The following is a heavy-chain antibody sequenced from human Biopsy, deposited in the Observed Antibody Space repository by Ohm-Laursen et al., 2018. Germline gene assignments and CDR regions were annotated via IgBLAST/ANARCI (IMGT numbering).Heavy chain of an antibody. Sequence: SETLSLTCPVSGDSVSSGSFYWTWIRQPPGQGLEYIGYIYDRGSTANYNPSLESRVTMSVDMPKNQFSLKLSSVTAADTAIYYCARGMRSSGWPYFDYWGQGTPVAVSS. J-gene: IGHJ4*02. CDR3: ARGMRSSGWPYFDY. CDR1: GDSVSSGSFY. V-gene: IGHV4-61*01. D-gene: IGHD6-19*01. CDR2: IYDRGSTA.